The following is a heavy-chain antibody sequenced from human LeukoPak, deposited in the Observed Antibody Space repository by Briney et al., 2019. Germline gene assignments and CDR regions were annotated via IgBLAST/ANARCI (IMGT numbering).Heavy chain of an antibody. Sequence: VASVKVSCKASGYTFTNYGTTWVRQAPGQGLEWMGWISGYNGNTNYAQKLQARVTMTTDTSTSTAYMDLRSLRSDDTAVYYCARVDAREPITIFVPTRGNWFDPWGQGTLVTVSS. V-gene: IGHV1-18*01. D-gene: IGHD3-3*01. CDR2: ISGYNGNT. CDR1: GYTFTNYG. J-gene: IGHJ5*02. CDR3: ARVDAREPITIFVPTRGNWFDP.